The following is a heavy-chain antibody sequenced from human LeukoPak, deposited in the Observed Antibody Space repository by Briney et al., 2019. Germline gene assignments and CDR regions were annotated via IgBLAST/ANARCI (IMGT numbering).Heavy chain of an antibody. CDR2: IISSGSSI. V-gene: IGHV3-11*04. CDR1: GFTFSDYH. Sequence: GGSLRLSCAASGFTFSDYHMNWIRQAPGKGLEWVAYIISSGSSIYYADSVKGRFTISRDNAKNSLYLQMNSLRAEDTAVYYCAKDLDYYDSPAGYWGQGTLVTVSS. CDR3: AKDLDYYDSPAGY. D-gene: IGHD3-22*01. J-gene: IGHJ4*02.